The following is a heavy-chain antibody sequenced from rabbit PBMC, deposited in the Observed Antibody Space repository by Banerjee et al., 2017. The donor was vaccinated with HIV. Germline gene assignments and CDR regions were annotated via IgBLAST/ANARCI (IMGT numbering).Heavy chain of an antibody. D-gene: IGHD4-1*01. J-gene: IGHJ4*01. CDR1: GFSFSSSDW. Sequence: QSLEESGGDLVKPGASLTLTCTASGFSFSSSDWICWIRQAPGKGLEWIGCIFAGSGGSTYYASWAKGRFTISKTSSTTVTLQMTSLTAADTATYFCAYSSGWGADFNLWGPGTLVTVS. CDR3: AYSSGWGADFNL. V-gene: IGHV1S40*01. CDR2: IFAGSGGST.